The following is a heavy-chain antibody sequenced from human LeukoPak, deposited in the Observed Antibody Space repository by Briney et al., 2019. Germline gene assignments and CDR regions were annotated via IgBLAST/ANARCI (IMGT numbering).Heavy chain of an antibody. CDR1: GYTFTSYA. D-gene: IGHD6-13*01. V-gene: IGHV7-4-1*02. J-gene: IGHJ4*02. Sequence: ASVKVSCKASGYTFTSYAMNWVRQAPGQGLEWMGWINTNTGSPTYAQGFTGRFVFSLDTSVSTAYLQISSLKAEDIAVYYCARSLSSWYEGWSDYWGQGTLVTVSS. CDR3: ARSLSSWYEGWSDY. CDR2: INTNTGSP.